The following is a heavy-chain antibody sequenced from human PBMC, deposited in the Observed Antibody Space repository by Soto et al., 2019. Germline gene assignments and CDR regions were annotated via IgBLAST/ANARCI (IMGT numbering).Heavy chain of an antibody. CDR3: ARGGIATQNWFGP. D-gene: IGHD6-13*01. CDR2: IQYVSYPASP. Sequence: PSETLSLTCTVSGGSISGHFWSWIRQPPGKGLEWIAYIQYVSYPASPKYNPSLQCRVTVSLDTSKSQFSLKLNSVTAADTAVYYCARGGIATQNWFGPWGHGTLVT. CDR1: GGSISGHF. J-gene: IGHJ5*02. V-gene: IGHV4-59*11.